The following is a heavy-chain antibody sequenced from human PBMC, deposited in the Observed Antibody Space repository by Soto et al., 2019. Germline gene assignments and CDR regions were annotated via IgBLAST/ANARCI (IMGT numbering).Heavy chain of an antibody. CDR2: ISGSGGST. V-gene: IGHV3-23*01. CDR3: AKDPASSVYYYYGMDC. J-gene: IGHJ6*02. CDR1: GFTFSSYA. Sequence: GWSLRLSCAASGFTFSSYAMSWVRQAPGKGLEWVSAISGSGGSTYYADSVKGRFTISRDNSKNTLYLQMNSLRAEDTAVYYCAKDPASSVYYYYGMDCWGQGTTVTVYS.